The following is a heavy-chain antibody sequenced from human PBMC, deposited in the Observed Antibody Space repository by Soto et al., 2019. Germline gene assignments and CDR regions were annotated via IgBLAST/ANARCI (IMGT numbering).Heavy chain of an antibody. Sequence: SELMSLTCTVSDDSIRSGIYSWSMIRKPPGKGLEWIGSAYYSGMTHYGPSLRGRVTISVDTSKNQFSLRLSSVSAADTATYYCARLPAEGESAGGGMGVWGQGTTVTVYS. CDR1: DDSIRSGIYS. D-gene: IGHD2-15*01. V-gene: IGHV4-39*01. J-gene: IGHJ6*02. CDR3: ARLPAEGESAGGGMGV. CDR2: AYYSGMT.